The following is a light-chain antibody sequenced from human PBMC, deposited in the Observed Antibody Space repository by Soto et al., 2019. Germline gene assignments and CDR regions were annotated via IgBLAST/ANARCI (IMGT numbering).Light chain of an antibody. CDR2: WAS. CDR3: QQYYTNPFT. CDR1: QSVLYSTNNKNY. J-gene: IGKJ4*01. V-gene: IGKV4-1*01. Sequence: DFVMTQSPDSLAVSLGERATINCKSSQSVLYSTNNKNYLAWYQQKPGQPPKLLIYWASTQESGVPDRFSGSGSGTDFTLTISSLQAEDVALYFCQQYYTNPFTFGGGTKVEIK.